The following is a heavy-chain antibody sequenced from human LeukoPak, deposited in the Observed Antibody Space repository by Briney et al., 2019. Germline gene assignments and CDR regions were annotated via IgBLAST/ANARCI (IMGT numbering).Heavy chain of an antibody. V-gene: IGHV4-59*01. J-gene: IGHJ5*02. Sequence: SETLSLTCTVSGGSISSYYWSWIRQPPGKGLEWIGYIYYSGSTNYNPSLKSRVTISVDTSKNQFSLKLSSVTAADTAVYYCARGDTYYYDNSGYYHNWFDPWGQGTLVIVSS. CDR2: IYYSGST. CDR1: GGSISSYY. CDR3: ARGDTYYYDNSGYYHNWFDP. D-gene: IGHD3-22*01.